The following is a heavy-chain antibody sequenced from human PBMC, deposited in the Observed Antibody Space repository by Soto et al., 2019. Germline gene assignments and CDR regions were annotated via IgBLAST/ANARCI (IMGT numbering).Heavy chain of an antibody. CDR2: INAGNGNT. V-gene: IGHV1-3*01. CDR3: ARARVPFGELPPPFAY. D-gene: IGHD3-10*01. Sequence: ASVKVSCKASGYTFTSYAMHWVRQAPGQRLEWMGWINAGNGNTKYSQKFQGRVTITRDTSASTAYMELSSLRSEDTAVYYCARARVPFGELPPPFAYWGQGTLVTVSS. J-gene: IGHJ4*02. CDR1: GYTFTSYA.